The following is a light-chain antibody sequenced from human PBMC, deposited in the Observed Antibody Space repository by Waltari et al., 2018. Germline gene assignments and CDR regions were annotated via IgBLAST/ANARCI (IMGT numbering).Light chain of an antibody. CDR1: GSNIGAGYH. CDR2: GSN. Sequence: QSVLTQPPSVSGAPGQRVTISCTGSGSNIGAGYHVHWYQQLPRAAPKLLLYGSNSRPLVVPARFCGSTSGTSASLAITGLQAEDEADCYCQSYDTSLSVVFGGGTKLTVL. V-gene: IGLV1-40*01. J-gene: IGLJ3*02. CDR3: QSYDTSLSVV.